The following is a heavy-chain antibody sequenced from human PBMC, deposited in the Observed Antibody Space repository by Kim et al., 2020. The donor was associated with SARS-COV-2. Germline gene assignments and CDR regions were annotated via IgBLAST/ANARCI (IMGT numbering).Heavy chain of an antibody. CDR2: GGA. V-gene: IGHV4-59*09. Sequence: GGANYSPSSNSRVTISVDTSKSQFSLKLSSGTAAGTAVYYCARGSGSPFDYWGQGTLVTVSS. J-gene: IGHJ4*02. CDR3: ARGSGSPFDY. D-gene: IGHD1-26*01.